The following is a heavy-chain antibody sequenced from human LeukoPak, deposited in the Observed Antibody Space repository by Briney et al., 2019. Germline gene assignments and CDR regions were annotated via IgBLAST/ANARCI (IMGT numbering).Heavy chain of an antibody. CDR3: ARARDDYGDGAERYFDY. Sequence: SETLSLTCTVSGGSISSYYWSWIRQPPGKGLEWIGYIYYSGSTNYNPSLKSRVTISVDTSKNQFSLKLSSVTAADTAAYYCARARDDYGDGAERYFDYWGQGTLVTVSS. V-gene: IGHV4-59*01. CDR1: GGSISSYY. J-gene: IGHJ4*02. D-gene: IGHD4-17*01. CDR2: IYYSGST.